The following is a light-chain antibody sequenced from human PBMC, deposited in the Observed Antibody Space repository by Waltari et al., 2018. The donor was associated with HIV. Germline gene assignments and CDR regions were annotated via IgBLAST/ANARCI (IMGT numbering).Light chain of an antibody. CDR2: GAS. J-gene: IGKJ3*01. CDR1: QDISIY. CDR3: QQYDDVPVT. V-gene: IGKV1-33*01. Sequence: DIQMTQSPSSLSASVGDRVTITCRASQDISIYLNWYQQKPGKAPKLLIYGASDLETGVPSRFSGSGSGTDFTFTISSLQPADIATYYCQQYDDVPVTFGPGTKVEIK.